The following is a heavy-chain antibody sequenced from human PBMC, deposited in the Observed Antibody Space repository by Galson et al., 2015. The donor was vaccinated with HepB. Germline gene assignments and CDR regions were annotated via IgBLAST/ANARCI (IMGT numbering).Heavy chain of an antibody. Sequence: QSGAEVKKPGESLKISCKGSGYTFTTYWNGWVRQMPGKGLEWMGIIYPSDSDTRYSPSFQGQDTFSADKSVSTAYLQWSSLKASDTAMYYCARQYSAYDYWGQGTLVTVSS. D-gene: IGHD5-12*01. J-gene: IGHJ4*02. V-gene: IGHV5-51*03. CDR2: IYPSDSDT. CDR1: GYTFTTYW. CDR3: ARQYSAYDY.